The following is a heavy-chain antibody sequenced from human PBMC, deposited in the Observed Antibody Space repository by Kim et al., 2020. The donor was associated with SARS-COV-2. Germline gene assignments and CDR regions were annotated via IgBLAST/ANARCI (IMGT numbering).Heavy chain of an antibody. Sequence: SLKSRVTISVDTSKNQFSLKLSSVTAADTAGYYCARTAYYDILTGYVFDYWGQGTLVTVSS. D-gene: IGHD3-9*01. V-gene: IGHV4-59*01. J-gene: IGHJ4*02. CDR3: ARTAYYDILTGYVFDY.